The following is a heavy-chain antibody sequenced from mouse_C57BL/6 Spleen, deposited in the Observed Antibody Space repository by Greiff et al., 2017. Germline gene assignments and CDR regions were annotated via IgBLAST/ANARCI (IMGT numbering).Heavy chain of an antibody. Sequence: QVQLQQSGAELVRPGASVKLSCKASGYTFTGYYISWVKQRAGQGLEWIGGIYPGSGNTYYNEKFKGKATLTADKSSSTAYLQLSSLTSDDSAVYFVARRWDNPYWNLDYWGQGTSVTVSS. CDR3: ARRWDNPYWNLDY. CDR1: GYTFTGYY. D-gene: IGHD5-1-1*01. V-gene: IGHV1-76*01. J-gene: IGHJ4*01. CDR2: IYPGSGNT.